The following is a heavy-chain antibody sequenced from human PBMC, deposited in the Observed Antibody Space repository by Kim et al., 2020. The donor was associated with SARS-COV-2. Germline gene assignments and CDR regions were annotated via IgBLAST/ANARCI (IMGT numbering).Heavy chain of an antibody. J-gene: IGHJ4*02. CDR2: I. CDR3: ATVLSKDSNY. D-gene: IGHD2-15*01. Sequence: IYAADYVKGRFTISRDNAENSLFLQMNGLRAEDTALYYCATVLSKDSNYWGQGTLVIVSS. V-gene: IGHV3-48*01.